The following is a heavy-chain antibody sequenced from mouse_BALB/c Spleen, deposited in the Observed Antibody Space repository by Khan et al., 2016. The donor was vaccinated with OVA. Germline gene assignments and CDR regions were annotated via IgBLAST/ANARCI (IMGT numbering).Heavy chain of an antibody. CDR3: ARTARIKY. CDR1: GYSITSGYG. J-gene: IGHJ2*01. V-gene: IGHV3-2*02. Sequence: EVQLQESGPGLVKPSQSLSLTCTVTGYSITSGYGWNWIRQFPGNKLEWMGYISKSGSTNYNQSLKSRISITRDTSKNQFFLQLNSVTTEDPATYYCARTARIKYWGQGTTLTVSS. CDR2: ISKSGST. D-gene: IGHD1-2*01.